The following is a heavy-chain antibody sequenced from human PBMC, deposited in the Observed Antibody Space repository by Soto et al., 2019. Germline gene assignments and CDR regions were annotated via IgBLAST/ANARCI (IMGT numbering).Heavy chain of an antibody. CDR1: GFIFTNFW. Sequence: GGSLRLSCEASGFIFTNFWMHWVRQVPGKGLVWVSRIDTSGSSTSYADSVKGRFTISRDNAKNTVSLQMNSLRAEDTGVYYCAKDIWYFDLWSQGSLVTVSS. CDR2: IDTSGSST. J-gene: IGHJ4*02. D-gene: IGHD1-20*01. V-gene: IGHV3-74*01. CDR3: AKDIWYFDL.